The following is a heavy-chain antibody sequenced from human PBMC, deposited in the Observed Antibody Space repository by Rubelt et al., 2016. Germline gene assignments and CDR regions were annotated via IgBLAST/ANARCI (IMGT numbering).Heavy chain of an antibody. CDR3: ARGGTMVRGVTPDY. V-gene: IGHV1-2*06. CDR2: INPNSGGT. CDR1: TFTGYY. D-gene: IGHD3-10*01. Sequence: TFTGYYMHWVRQAPGQGLEWIGRINPNSGGTNYAQKFQGRVTMTRDTSISTAYMELSRLRSDDTAVYYCARGGTMVRGVTPDYWGQGTLVIVSS. J-gene: IGHJ4*02.